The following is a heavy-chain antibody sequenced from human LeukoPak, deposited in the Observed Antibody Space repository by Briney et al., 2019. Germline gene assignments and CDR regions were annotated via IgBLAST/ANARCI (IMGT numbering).Heavy chain of an antibody. V-gene: IGHV3-15*01. CDR1: GFTFSNAW. CDR2: IKSKTDGGTT. CDR3: TTEVVVTSYFDY. D-gene: IGHD2-21*02. J-gene: IGHJ4*02. Sequence: GGSLRLSCAASGFTFSNAWMSWVRQAPGKGLEWVGRIKSKTDGGTTDYAAPVKGRFTISRDDSKNTLYLQMNSLKTEDTGVYFCTTEVVVTSYFDYWGQGALVTVSS.